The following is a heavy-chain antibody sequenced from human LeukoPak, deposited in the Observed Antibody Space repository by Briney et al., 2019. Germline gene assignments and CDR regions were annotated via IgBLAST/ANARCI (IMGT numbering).Heavy chain of an antibody. CDR2: FSSSGSTI. Sequence: GGSLRLSCAASGFPFISYEMTWVRRAPGKGLGWVSSFSSSGSTIYYADSVKGRFTISRDNAKNSLYLQMNSLRAEDTAVYYCARDLGYSSSWTRWFDPWGQGTLVTVSS. CDR1: GFPFISYE. V-gene: IGHV3-48*03. D-gene: IGHD6-13*01. J-gene: IGHJ5*02. CDR3: ARDLGYSSSWTRWFDP.